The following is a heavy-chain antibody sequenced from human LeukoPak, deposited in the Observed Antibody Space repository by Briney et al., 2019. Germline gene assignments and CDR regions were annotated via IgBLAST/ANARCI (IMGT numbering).Heavy chain of an antibody. CDR3: AKETDYGDYVDY. J-gene: IGHJ4*02. V-gene: IGHV3-30*18. CDR2: ISYDGSNK. D-gene: IGHD4-17*01. Sequence: GRSLRLSCAASGFTFSSYGMHWVRQAPGKGLEWVAVISYDGSNKYYADSVKGRFTISRDNSKNTLYLQMNSLRAEDTAVYYCAKETDYGDYVDYWDQGTLVTVSS. CDR1: GFTFSSYG.